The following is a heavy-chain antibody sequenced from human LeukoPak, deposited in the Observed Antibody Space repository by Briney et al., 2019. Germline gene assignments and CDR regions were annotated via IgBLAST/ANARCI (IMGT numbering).Heavy chain of an antibody. J-gene: IGHJ5*02. CDR3: ARKVSSSWLPKYGWFDP. Sequence: PSETLSLTCAVYGGTFSGYYWSWIRQPPGKGLEWIGEINYSGSTNYSPAFKSRGTILVDTSKNQYSLKLSSVTAADTAVYYCARKVSSSWLPKYGWFDPWGQGTLVTVSS. CDR1: GGTFSGYY. CDR2: INYSGST. D-gene: IGHD6-13*01. V-gene: IGHV4-34*01.